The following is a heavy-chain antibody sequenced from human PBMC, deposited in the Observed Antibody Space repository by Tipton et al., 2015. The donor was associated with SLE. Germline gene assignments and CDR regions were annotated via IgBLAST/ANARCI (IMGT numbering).Heavy chain of an antibody. J-gene: IGHJ4*02. D-gene: IGHD6-19*01. CDR1: AFTFSSHD. CDR2: IRFDGTNK. V-gene: IGHV3-30*02. CDR3: AKVGSGWYGVDY. Sequence: SLRLSCAASAFTFSSHDMHWVRQAPGKGLEWVAFIRFDGTNKYYADSAKGRFTISRDNSKNMMYLQMNNLRDEDTAAYHCAKVGSGWYGVDYWGQRIMVTVSS.